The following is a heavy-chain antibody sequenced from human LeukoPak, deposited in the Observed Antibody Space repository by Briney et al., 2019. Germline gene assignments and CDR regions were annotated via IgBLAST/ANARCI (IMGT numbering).Heavy chain of an antibody. D-gene: IGHD5-18*01. J-gene: IGHJ3*02. Sequence: PGGSLRLSCAASGFTFDDYAMHWVRQAPGKGLEWVSGISWNSGNIGYADSVKGRFTISRDNAKNSLYLQMNSLRAEDMALYYCAKGYSYGFVDAFDIWGQGTMVTVSS. CDR1: GFTFDDYA. V-gene: IGHV3-9*03. CDR3: AKGYSYGFVDAFDI. CDR2: ISWNSGNI.